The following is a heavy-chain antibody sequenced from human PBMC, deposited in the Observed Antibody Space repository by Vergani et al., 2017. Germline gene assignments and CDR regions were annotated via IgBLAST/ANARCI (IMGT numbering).Heavy chain of an antibody. CDR3: ASGFTAMATFDY. D-gene: IGHD5-18*01. Sequence: VQLVESGGGVVQPGRSLRLSCAASGFTVSSNYMSWVRQAPGKGLECVSVIYSGGSTYYADSVKGRFTISRDNSKNTLYLQMNSLRAEDTDVYYCASGFTAMATFDYWGQGTLVTVSS. J-gene: IGHJ4*02. CDR2: IYSGGST. V-gene: IGHV3-53*01. CDR1: GFTVSSNY.